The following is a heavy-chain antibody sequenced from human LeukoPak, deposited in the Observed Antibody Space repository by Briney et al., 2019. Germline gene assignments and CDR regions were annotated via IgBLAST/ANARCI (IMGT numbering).Heavy chain of an antibody. Sequence: SETLSLTCTVSGGSISSSSYYWSWIRQPPGKGLEWIGYIYYSGSTNYNPSLKSRVTISVDTSKNQFSLKLSSVTAADTAVYYCARQGDYYDSSGYLWGQGTLVTVSS. CDR1: GGSISSSSYY. V-gene: IGHV4-61*01. J-gene: IGHJ5*02. D-gene: IGHD3-22*01. CDR3: ARQGDYYDSSGYL. CDR2: IYYSGST.